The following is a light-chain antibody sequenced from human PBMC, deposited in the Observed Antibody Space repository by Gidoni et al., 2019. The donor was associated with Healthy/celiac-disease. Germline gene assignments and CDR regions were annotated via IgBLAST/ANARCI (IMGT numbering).Light chain of an antibody. Sequence: DIQMTQSPSSLSASVGDRVTITCQASQDISNNLTWYQQKPGKAPKLLIYDASNLETGVPSRFSGSGSGTAFPFTISSLQPEDIATYYCQQYDTLPRTFGQGTKVEIK. CDR1: QDISNN. V-gene: IGKV1-33*01. CDR3: QQYDTLPRT. J-gene: IGKJ1*01. CDR2: DAS.